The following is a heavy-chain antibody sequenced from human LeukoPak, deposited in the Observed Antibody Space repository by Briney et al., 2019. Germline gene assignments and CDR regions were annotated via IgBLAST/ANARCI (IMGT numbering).Heavy chain of an antibody. CDR3: ARDDLPYYGSGRSFDY. J-gene: IGHJ4*02. D-gene: IGHD3-10*01. Sequence: TGGSLRLSCAASGFTLRSYALSWVRQAPGKGLEWVSTISASADNTYYADSVKGRFTISRDNTKNTLYLQMNSLRAEDTAVYYCARDDLPYYGSGRSFDYWGQGTLVTVSS. CDR1: GFTLRSYA. CDR2: ISASADNT. V-gene: IGHV3-23*01.